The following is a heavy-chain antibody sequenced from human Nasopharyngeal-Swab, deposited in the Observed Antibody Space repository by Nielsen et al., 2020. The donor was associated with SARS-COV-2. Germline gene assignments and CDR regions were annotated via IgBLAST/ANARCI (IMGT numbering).Heavy chain of an antibody. J-gene: IGHJ6*02. V-gene: IGHV3-33*01. Sequence: VRQAPGKGLEWVAVIWYDGSNKYYADSVKGRFTISRDNSKNTLYLQMNSLRAEDTAVYYCARAHYGMDVWGQGTTVTVSS. CDR2: IWYDGSNK. CDR3: ARAHYGMDV.